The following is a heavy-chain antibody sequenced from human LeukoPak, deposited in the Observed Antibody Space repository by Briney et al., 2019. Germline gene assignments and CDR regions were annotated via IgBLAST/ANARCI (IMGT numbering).Heavy chain of an antibody. J-gene: IGHJ4*02. Sequence: GGSLRLSCVASGFTFSSSSMNWVRQAPGKGLEWVSYISSSSGTIYYADSVKGRFTISRDNSKKSLYLQMNSLRDEDTAVYYCARDGQRGEGGSYYGSFDYWGQGTLVTVSS. CDR1: GFTFSSSS. D-gene: IGHD1-26*01. CDR3: ARDGQRGEGGSYYGSFDY. V-gene: IGHV3-48*02. CDR2: ISSSSGTI.